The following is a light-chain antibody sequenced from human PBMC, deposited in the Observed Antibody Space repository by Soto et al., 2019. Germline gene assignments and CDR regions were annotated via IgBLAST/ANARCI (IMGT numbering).Light chain of an antibody. CDR1: SGHINYA. CDR2: VNSDGSH. J-gene: IGLJ2*01. CDR3: QTWDTGIGV. Sequence: QLVLTQSPSASASLGASVKVTCTLSSGHINYAIAWHQQQPKKGLRYLMTVNSDGSHNKGAGIPDRFSGSSSGAERYLIISSLQFEDEADYYCQTWDTGIGVFGGGTQLTVL. V-gene: IGLV4-69*02.